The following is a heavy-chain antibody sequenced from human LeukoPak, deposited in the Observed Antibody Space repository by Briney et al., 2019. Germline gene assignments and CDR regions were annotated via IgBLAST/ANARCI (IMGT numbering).Heavy chain of an antibody. CDR1: GYTFTSYD. J-gene: IGHJ4*02. D-gene: IGHD6-19*01. Sequence: GASVKVSCKASGYTFTSYDINWVRQATGQGLEWMGWMNPNSGNTGYAQKFQGRVTMTRNTSISTAYMELSSLRSEDTAVYYCARNWRWLGLGYFDYWGQGTLVTVSS. CDR2: MNPNSGNT. V-gene: IGHV1-8*01. CDR3: ARNWRWLGLGYFDY.